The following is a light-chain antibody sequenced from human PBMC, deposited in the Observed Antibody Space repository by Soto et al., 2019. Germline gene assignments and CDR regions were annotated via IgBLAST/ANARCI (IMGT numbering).Light chain of an antibody. J-gene: IGKJ4*01. V-gene: IGKV3-15*01. CDR2: GAS. CDR3: QHYNNWPLT. CDR1: QNINNR. Sequence: EIVVTQSPATLSVSPGERATLSCRASQNINNRLVWYQHKPGQAPGLLIYGASTRATGIPARFSGSGSGTDFTLTITNLQSEDFAVYSCQHYNNWPLTFGGGTKVEIK.